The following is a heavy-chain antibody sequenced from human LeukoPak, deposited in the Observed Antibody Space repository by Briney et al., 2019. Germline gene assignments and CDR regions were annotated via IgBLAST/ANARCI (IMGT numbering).Heavy chain of an antibody. D-gene: IGHD2-2*01. Sequence: GGSLRLSCAASGFTFSSHSMNWVRQAPGKGLEWVSSISPSGNYIYYADSVEGRFTISRDNAKNSLYLQMNSLRAEDTAVYYCAGDLSSSTSCYSYWGQGTLVTVSS. J-gene: IGHJ4*02. V-gene: IGHV3-21*01. CDR1: GFTFSSHS. CDR2: ISPSGNYI. CDR3: AGDLSSSTSCYSY.